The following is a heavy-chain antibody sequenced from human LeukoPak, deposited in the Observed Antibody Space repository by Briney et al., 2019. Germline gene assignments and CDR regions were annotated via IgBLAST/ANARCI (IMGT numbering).Heavy chain of an antibody. Sequence: GGSLRLSCAAPGFHFRGCLMNRVRQAPGEGLEWVSFISSSSNTIYYADSVKGRFTVSRDNAKNSLYLQMNSLRAEDTAVYYCARDLSLDYWGQGTLVTVSS. CDR2: ISSSSNTI. CDR1: GFHFRGCL. J-gene: IGHJ4*02. CDR3: ARDLSLDY. D-gene: IGHD2/OR15-2a*01. V-gene: IGHV3-48*01.